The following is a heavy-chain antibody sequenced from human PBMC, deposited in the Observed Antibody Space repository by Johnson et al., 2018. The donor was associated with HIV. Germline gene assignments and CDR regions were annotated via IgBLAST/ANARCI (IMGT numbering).Heavy chain of an antibody. CDR3: AKVQGFRRAFDI. CDR2: IRYDGSNK. V-gene: IGHV3-30*02. CDR1: GFTFSSYG. Sequence: QVQLVESGGGVVQPGGSLRLSCAASGFTFSSYGMHWVRQAPGKGLEWVAFIRYDGSNKYYADSVKGRFTISRDNSKNTLYLQRNSLSAEDTAVYYCAKVQGFRRAFDIWGQGTMVTVSS. D-gene: IGHD2-15*01. J-gene: IGHJ3*02.